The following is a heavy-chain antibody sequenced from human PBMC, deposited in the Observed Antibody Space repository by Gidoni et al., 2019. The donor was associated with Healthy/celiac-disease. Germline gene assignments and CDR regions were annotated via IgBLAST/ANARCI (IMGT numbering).Heavy chain of an antibody. J-gene: IGHJ4*02. Sequence: EVQLLESGGGLVQPGGSLRLPCAASGFTFSSYAMSWVRQAPGKGLEGVSAISGSVGSTYYADSVKCRFTISRDNSKNTLYLQMNSLRAEDTAVYYCAKDPAIAVAGYYFDYWGQVTLVTVSS. V-gene: IGHV3-23*01. D-gene: IGHD6-19*01. CDR3: AKDPAIAVAGYYFDY. CDR2: ISGSVGST. CDR1: GFTFSSYA.